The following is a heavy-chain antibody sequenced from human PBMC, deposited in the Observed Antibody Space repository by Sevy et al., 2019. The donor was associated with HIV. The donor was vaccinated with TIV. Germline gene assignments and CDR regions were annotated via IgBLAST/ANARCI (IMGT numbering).Heavy chain of an antibody. Sequence: GGSLRLSCAASGFTFDDYAMHWVRQAPGKGLEWVSGISWNSGSIGYADSVKGRFSISRDNAKNSLYQQMNSLRAEETALYYCAKGGSSWLYYFDYWGQGTLVTVSS. V-gene: IGHV3-9*01. CDR2: ISWNSGSI. CDR3: AKGGSSWLYYFDY. CDR1: GFTFDDYA. J-gene: IGHJ4*02. D-gene: IGHD6-13*01.